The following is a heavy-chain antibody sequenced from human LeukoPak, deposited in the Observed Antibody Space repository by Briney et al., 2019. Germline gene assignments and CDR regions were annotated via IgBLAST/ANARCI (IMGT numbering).Heavy chain of an antibody. Sequence: GGSLRLSCAASGFTFSQYWMSWVRQAPGKGLEWVANIKHDGSEKQDGSEKNYVDSVKGRFTISRDNAKNSLYLQMNSQRSEDTAVYYCAVHRYSGSYDEDYWGQGTLVTVSS. CDR2: IKHDGSEKQDGSEK. CDR3: AVHRYSGSYDEDY. CDR1: GFTFSQYW. D-gene: IGHD1-26*01. J-gene: IGHJ4*02. V-gene: IGHV3-7*03.